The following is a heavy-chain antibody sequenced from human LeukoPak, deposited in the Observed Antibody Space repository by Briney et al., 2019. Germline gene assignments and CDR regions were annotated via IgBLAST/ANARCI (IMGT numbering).Heavy chain of an antibody. CDR1: GGSFSGYY. CDR3: ARGRHVTPIWYSSSYYFDY. Sequence: SETLSLTCAVYGGSFSGYYWSWIRQPPGKGLEWIGEINDSGSTTYNPSLKSRVTISVDTSKNQFSLKLSSVTAADTAVYYCARGRHVTPIWYSSSYYFDYWGQGTLVTVSS. J-gene: IGHJ4*02. V-gene: IGHV4-34*01. D-gene: IGHD6-6*01. CDR2: INDSGST.